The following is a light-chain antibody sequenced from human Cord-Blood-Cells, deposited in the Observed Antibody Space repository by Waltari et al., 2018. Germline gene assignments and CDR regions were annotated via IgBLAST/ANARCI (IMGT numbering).Light chain of an antibody. J-gene: IGKJ4*01. CDR1: QSVNSY. CDR3: QQRSNWPPLT. Sequence: EIVLTQSPATLSLSPGERATLSCRNSQSVNSYLTWYQQKPGQAPRLLIYDASNRATGIPARFSGSGSATDFTLTISSLEPEDFAVYYCQQRSNWPPLTFGGGTKVEIK. V-gene: IGKV3-11*01. CDR2: DAS.